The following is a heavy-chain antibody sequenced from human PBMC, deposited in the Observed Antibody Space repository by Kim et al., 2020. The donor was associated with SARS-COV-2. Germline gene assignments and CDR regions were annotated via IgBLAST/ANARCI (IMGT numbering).Heavy chain of an antibody. CDR2: ISGSGGST. CDR1: GFTFSSYA. CDR3: AKPYYDILTGYYKYYYYYYGMDG. Sequence: GGSLRLSCAASGFTFSSYAMSWVRQAPGKGLEWVSAISGSGGSTYYADSVKGRFTISRDNSKNTLYLQMNSLRAEDTAVYYCAKPYYDILTGYYKYYYYYYGMDGWGQGTTVTVSS. V-gene: IGHV3-23*01. D-gene: IGHD3-9*01. J-gene: IGHJ6*02.